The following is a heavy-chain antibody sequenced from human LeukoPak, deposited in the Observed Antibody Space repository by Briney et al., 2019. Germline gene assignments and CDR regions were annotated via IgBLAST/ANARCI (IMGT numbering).Heavy chain of an antibody. CDR3: ARGNIVVVPAAADYYYYMDV. V-gene: IGHV4-59*01. CDR1: GGSISSYY. Sequence: SETLSLTCTVSGGSISSYYWSWIRQPPGKGLEWIGYIYYSGSTNYSPSLKSRVTISVDTSKNQFSLKLSSVTAADTAVYYCARGNIVVVPAAADYYYYMDVWGKGTTVTVSS. CDR2: IYYSGST. J-gene: IGHJ6*03. D-gene: IGHD2-2*01.